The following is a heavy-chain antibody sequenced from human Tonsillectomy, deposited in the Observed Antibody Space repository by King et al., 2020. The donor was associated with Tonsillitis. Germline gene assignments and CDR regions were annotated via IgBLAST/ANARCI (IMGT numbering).Heavy chain of an antibody. Sequence: VQLVESGGGMVQPGRSLRLSCAASGFIVGDYGMSWFRQAPGEGLECVVLIKNKAYGVTTEYAAFVKGRVNISRDDSKSIAYLQMNSLKTEDTAVYYCTRGTSWYRYYYYYMDVWGKGTTVTVSS. J-gene: IGHJ6*03. D-gene: IGHD6-13*01. V-gene: IGHV3-49*03. CDR2: IKNKAYGVTT. CDR3: TRGTSWYRYYYYYMDV. CDR1: GFIVGDYG.